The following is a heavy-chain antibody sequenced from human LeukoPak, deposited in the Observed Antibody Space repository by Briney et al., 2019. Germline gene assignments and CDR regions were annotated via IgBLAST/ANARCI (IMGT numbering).Heavy chain of an antibody. Sequence: PGGSLRLSCAASGFTFSSYWMSWVRQAPGKGLEWVANIKQDGSEKYYVDSVKGRFTISRDNAKNSLYLQMNSLRAEDTAVYYCARDGVRFLEWLLYSPKHYYMDVWGKGTTVTVSS. V-gene: IGHV3-7*01. J-gene: IGHJ6*03. CDR1: GFTFSSYW. CDR3: ARDGVRFLEWLLYSPKHYYMDV. CDR2: IKQDGSEK. D-gene: IGHD3-3*01.